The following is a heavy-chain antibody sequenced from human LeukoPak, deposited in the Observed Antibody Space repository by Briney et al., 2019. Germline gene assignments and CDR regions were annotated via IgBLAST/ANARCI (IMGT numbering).Heavy chain of an antibody. D-gene: IGHD3-10*01. CDR3: ARDSGTRFGEFPRYFDY. V-gene: IGHV3-66*01. Sequence: GGSLRLSCAAFGFTVSSNYMSWVRQAPGKGLEWVSVIYSGGSTYYADSVKGRFTISRDNSKNTLYLQMNSLRAEDTAVYYCARDSGTRFGEFPRYFDYWGQGTLVTVSS. J-gene: IGHJ4*02. CDR2: IYSGGST. CDR1: GFTVSSNY.